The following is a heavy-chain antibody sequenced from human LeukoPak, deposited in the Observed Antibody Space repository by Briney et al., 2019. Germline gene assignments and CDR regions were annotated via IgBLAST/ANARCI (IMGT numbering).Heavy chain of an antibody. CDR1: GGSFSGYY. Sequence: PSETLSLTCAVYGGSFSGYYWSWIRQPPGKGLEWIAEINHSGSTNYNPSLKSRVTISVDTSKHQFSMNLSSVTAADTAVYYCARVGCIGGNCYSRDFDFWGQGTLVTVSS. CDR3: ARVGCIGGNCYSRDFDF. CDR2: INHSGST. D-gene: IGHD2-15*01. J-gene: IGHJ4*02. V-gene: IGHV4-34*01.